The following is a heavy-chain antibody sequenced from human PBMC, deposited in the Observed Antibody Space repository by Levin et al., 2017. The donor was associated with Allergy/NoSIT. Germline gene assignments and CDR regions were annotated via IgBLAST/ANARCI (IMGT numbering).Heavy chain of an antibody. D-gene: IGHD2-21*01. J-gene: IGHJ4*02. V-gene: IGHV4-34*01. CDR1: GGSFSGYY. CDR3: ARGPPPGAQSWLLLAAWDY. Sequence: SSETLSLTCEVYGGSFSGYYWSWIRQPPGKGLEWIGEINHSGSTTYNPSLRSRVSLSIDTSKSQFSLKLNSVTAADTAVYYCARGPPPGAQSWLLLAAWDYWGQGTLVTVSS. CDR2: INHSGST.